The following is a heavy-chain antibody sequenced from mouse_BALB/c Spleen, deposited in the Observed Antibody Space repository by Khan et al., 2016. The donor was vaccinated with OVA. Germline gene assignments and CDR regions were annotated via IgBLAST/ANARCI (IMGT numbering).Heavy chain of an antibody. CDR1: GSTFTTAG. CDR3: ARGWAAYYRNDGGAMEY. CDR2: INTHSGVP. V-gene: IGHV9-4*02. D-gene: IGHD2-14*01. J-gene: IGHJ4*01. Sequence: QIQLVQSGPELKKPGETVRISCKASGSTFTTAGIQWVQKMPGKGLKWIGWINTHSGVPKYAEDFKGRFAFSLEISVNTAYLQITNLKNEDTATYFCARGWAAYYRNDGGAMEYWGQGTSVTVSS.